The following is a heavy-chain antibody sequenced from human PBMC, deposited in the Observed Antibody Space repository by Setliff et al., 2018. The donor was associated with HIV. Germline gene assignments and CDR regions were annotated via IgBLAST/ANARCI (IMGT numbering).Heavy chain of an antibody. CDR3: ARLDCTSTSCYPAGISY. CDR2: ISGRDGRT. D-gene: IGHD2-2*01. J-gene: IGHJ4*02. Sequence: GSLRLSCAASGFTFSSYWMHWVRQAPGKGLVWVSTISGRDGRTYYADSVKGRFTISRDSSKNTLYLQMNSLRAEDTALYYCARLDCTSTSCYPAGISYWGQGILVTVSS. CDR1: GFTFSSYW. V-gene: IGHV3-23*01.